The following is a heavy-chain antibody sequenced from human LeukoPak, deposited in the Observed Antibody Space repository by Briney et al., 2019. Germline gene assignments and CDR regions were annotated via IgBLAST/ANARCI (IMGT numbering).Heavy chain of an antibody. CDR1: GYTFTGYY. V-gene: IGHV1-2*04. Sequence: ASVKVSCKASGYTFTGYYMHWVRQAPGQGLEWMGWINPNSGGTNYAQKFQGWVTMTRDTSISTAYMELSSLRSEDTAVYYCARSRAIGSGWPGNYWGQGTLVTVSS. D-gene: IGHD6-19*01. CDR2: INPNSGGT. J-gene: IGHJ4*02. CDR3: ARSRAIGSGWPGNY.